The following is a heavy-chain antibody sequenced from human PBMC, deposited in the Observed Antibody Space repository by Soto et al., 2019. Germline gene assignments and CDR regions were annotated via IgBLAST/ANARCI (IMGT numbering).Heavy chain of an antibody. J-gene: IGHJ4*02. Sequence: QMQLVQSGPEVKRPGTSVKVSCKASGFTFTSSAVQWVRQARGQRLEWIGWIVVGSGNTNYAQKFQERVTITRDMPTSTAYMELSSLRSEDTAVYYCAADRTPRYRSACQGDYWGQGTLVTVSS. CDR2: IVVGSGNT. D-gene: IGHD6-19*01. CDR1: GFTFTSSA. V-gene: IGHV1-58*01. CDR3: AADRTPRYRSACQGDY.